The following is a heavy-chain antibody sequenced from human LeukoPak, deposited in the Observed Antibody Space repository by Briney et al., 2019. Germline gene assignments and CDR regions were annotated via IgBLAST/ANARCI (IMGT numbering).Heavy chain of an antibody. CDR3: ARDGVYQLRDGFDI. CDR1: GGSISSYY. J-gene: IGHJ3*02. D-gene: IGHD2-2*01. Sequence: PSETLSLTCTVSGGSISSYYWSWIRQPAGKGLEWIGRIYTSGSTNYNPSLKSRVTMSVDTSKNQFSLKLSSVTAADTAVYYCARDGVYQLRDGFDIWGQGTMVTVSS. V-gene: IGHV4-4*07. CDR2: IYTSGST.